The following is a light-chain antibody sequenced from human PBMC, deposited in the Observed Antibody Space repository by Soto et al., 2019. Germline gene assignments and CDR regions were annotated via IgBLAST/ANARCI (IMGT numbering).Light chain of an antibody. CDR2: AAS. J-gene: IGKJ5*01. CDR3: QQFNNWPPPIT. V-gene: IGKV3-15*01. Sequence: EIVMIQSPAILSASRGERATACCRAIQTVFSNVAWYQQKPGQAPRLLIYAASTGATGVPARFSGSGSGTEFTLTISSLQSEDFAIYYCQQFNNWPPPITFGQGTRLEIK. CDR1: QTVFSN.